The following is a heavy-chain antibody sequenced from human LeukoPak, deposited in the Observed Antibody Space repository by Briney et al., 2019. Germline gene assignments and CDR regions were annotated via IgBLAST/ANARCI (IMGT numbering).Heavy chain of an antibody. J-gene: IGHJ5*02. V-gene: IGHV4-59*01. CDR2: IYYSGST. CDR3: ARGGDCSGGSCNNWFDP. Sequence: SETLSLTCTVSGSSISSYYWSWIRQPPGKGLEWSGYIYYSGSTNYNPSLKSRVTISVDTSKNQFSLKLSSVTAADTAVYYCARGGDCSGGSCNNWFDPWGQGTLVTVSS. CDR1: GSSISSYY. D-gene: IGHD2-15*01.